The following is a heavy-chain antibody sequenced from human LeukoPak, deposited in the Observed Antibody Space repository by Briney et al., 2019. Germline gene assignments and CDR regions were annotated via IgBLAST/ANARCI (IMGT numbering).Heavy chain of an antibody. CDR3: ARATMVRGVILNDY. J-gene: IGHJ4*02. CDR1: GYSFADYY. V-gene: IGHV1-8*02. Sequence: ASVKVSCKASGYSFADYYMHWVRQATGQGLEWMGWMNPNSGNTGYAQKFQGRVTMTRNTSISTAYMELSSLRSEDTAVYYCARATMVRGVILNDYWGQGTLVTVSS. CDR2: MNPNSGNT. D-gene: IGHD3-10*01.